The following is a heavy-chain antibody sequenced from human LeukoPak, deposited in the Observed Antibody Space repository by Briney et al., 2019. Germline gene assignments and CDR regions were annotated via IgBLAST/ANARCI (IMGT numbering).Heavy chain of an antibody. Sequence: ASAKVSCKASGYTFTSYAMHWVRQAPGQRLEWMGWINAGNGNTKYSQKFQGRVTITRDTSASTAYMELSSLRSEGTAVYYCARDRNGDYGFDYWGQGTLVTVSS. CDR1: GYTFTSYA. CDR2: INAGNGNT. CDR3: ARDRNGDYGFDY. V-gene: IGHV1-3*01. J-gene: IGHJ4*02. D-gene: IGHD4-17*01.